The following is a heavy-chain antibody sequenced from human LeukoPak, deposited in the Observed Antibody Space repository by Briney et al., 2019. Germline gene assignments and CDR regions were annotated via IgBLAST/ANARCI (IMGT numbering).Heavy chain of an antibody. V-gene: IGHV5-51*01. CDR1: GYSFTSYW. CDR3: ARRGSRRGDGMDV. J-gene: IGHJ6*02. CDR2: IYPGDSDT. Sequence: GESLKISCQGSGYSFTSYWIGWVRQMPGKGLEWMGIIYPGDSDTRYSPSFQGQVTISADKSISTAYLQWSSLKASDTAMYYCARRGSRRGDGMDVWGQGTTVTVSS. D-gene: IGHD3-10*01.